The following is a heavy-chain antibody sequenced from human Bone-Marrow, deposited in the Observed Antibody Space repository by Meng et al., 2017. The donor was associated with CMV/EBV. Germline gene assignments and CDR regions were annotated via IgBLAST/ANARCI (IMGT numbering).Heavy chain of an antibody. D-gene: IGHD4-11*01. J-gene: IGHJ6*02. CDR2: INHSGST. CDR1: GGSFSGYY. Sequence: SETLSLTCAVYGGSFSGYYWSWIRQPPGKGLEWIGEINHSGSTNYNPSLKSRVTISVDTSKNQFSLKLGSVTAADTAVYYCARGGLAVTYYYYYGLDVWGQGTTVTVSS. V-gene: IGHV4-34*01. CDR3: ARGGLAVTYYYYYGLDV.